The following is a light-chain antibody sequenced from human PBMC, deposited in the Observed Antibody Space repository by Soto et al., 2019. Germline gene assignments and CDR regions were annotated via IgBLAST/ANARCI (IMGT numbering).Light chain of an antibody. Sequence: QLVLTQPASVSGSPGQSITISCTGTSSDVGGYNYVSWYQQHPGKAPKLMIYDVSNRPSGVSNRFSGSKSGNTASLTISGLQADDEADYYCSSYTSSSPYVFGTGTKLTVL. CDR2: DVS. CDR1: SSDVGGYNY. V-gene: IGLV2-14*01. J-gene: IGLJ1*01. CDR3: SSYTSSSPYV.